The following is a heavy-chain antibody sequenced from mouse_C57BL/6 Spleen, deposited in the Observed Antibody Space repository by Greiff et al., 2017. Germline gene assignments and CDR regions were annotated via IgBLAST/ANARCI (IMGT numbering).Heavy chain of an antibody. J-gene: IGHJ4*01. D-gene: IGHD2-4*01. V-gene: IGHV1-52*01. Sequence: VKLQQPGAELVRPGSSVKLSCKASGYTFTSYWMHWVKQRPIQGLEWIGNIDPSDSETHYNQKFKDKATLTVDKSSSTAYMQLSSLTSEDSAVYYCAREGLPYAMDYWGQGTSVTVSS. CDR1: GYTFTSYW. CDR3: AREGLPYAMDY. CDR2: IDPSDSET.